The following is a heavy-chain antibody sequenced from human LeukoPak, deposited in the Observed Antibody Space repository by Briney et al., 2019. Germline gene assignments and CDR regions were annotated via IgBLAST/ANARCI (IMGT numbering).Heavy chain of an antibody. CDR2: IYTSGST. CDR3: ARTYCGGDCRGYYYHYYMDV. V-gene: IGHV4-61*02. J-gene: IGHJ6*03. D-gene: IGHD2-21*02. Sequence: SETLSLTCTVSGGSISSGSSYWSWIRQPAGKGLEWIGRIYTSGSTKYNPSLKSRVTISVDRSKNQCSLKLRSVTAADTAVYYCARTYCGGDCRGYYYHYYMDVWGKGTTVTISS. CDR1: GGSISSGSSY.